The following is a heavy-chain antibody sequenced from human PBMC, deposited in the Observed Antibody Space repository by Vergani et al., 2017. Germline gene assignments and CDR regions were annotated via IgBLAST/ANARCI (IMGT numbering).Heavy chain of an antibody. CDR3: ATKSCGTPGCQIGYFRE. D-gene: IGHD1-1*01. CDR1: GFTFSSYA. CDR2: ISDSGSHT. V-gene: IGHV3-23*01. J-gene: IGHJ1*01. Sequence: EVQLLQSGGGLGQPGGSLRLSCAASGFTFSSYALSWVRQAPGNGLEWVSAISDSGSHTYYADSVKGRFTISRDNSKNTLYLQMDSLRVEDTAVYYCATKSCGTPGCQIGYFREWGQGTLVTVSS.